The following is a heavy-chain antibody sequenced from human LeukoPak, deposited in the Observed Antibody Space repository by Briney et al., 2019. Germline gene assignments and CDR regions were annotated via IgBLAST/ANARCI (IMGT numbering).Heavy chain of an antibody. CDR2: INHSGST. V-gene: IGHV4-34*01. CDR1: GGSFSGYY. CDR3: ARGPGKYCSSTGCYMRRFDP. D-gene: IGHD2-2*01. J-gene: IGHJ5*02. Sequence: SETLSLTCAVYGGSFSGYYWSWIRQPPGKGLEWIGEINHSGSTNYNPSLKSRVTISVDTSKNQFSLKLGPVTAADTAVYYGARGPGKYCSSTGCYMRRFDPWGQGTLVTVSS.